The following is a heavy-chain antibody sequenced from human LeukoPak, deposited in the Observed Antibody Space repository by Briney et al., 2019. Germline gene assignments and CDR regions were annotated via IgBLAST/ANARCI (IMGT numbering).Heavy chain of an antibody. J-gene: IGHJ4*02. D-gene: IGHD2-2*02. CDR3: ARVLGYCTSTSCYNYFDY. V-gene: IGHV1-69*05. Sequence: ASVKVSCKASGGTFSSYAISWVRQAPGQGLEWMGGIIPIFGTANYAQKFQGRVTMTTDTSTSTAYMELRSLRSDDTAVYYCARVLGYCTSTSCYNYFDYWGQGTLVTVSS. CDR1: GGTFSSYA. CDR2: IIPIFGTA.